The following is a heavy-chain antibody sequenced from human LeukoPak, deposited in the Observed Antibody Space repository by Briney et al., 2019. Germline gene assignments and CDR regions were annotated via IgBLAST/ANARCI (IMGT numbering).Heavy chain of an antibody. CDR3: ARQEAPVAGYNWFDP. V-gene: IGHV4-39*01. CDR1: GGSISSSSYY. J-gene: IGHJ5*02. D-gene: IGHD6-19*01. CDR2: IYYSGST. Sequence: KSSETLSLTCTVSGGSISSSSYYWGWIRQPPGKGLEWIGSIYYSGSTYYNPSLKSQVTISVDTSKNQFSLKLSSVTAADTAVYYCARQEAPVAGYNWFDPWGQGTLVTVSS.